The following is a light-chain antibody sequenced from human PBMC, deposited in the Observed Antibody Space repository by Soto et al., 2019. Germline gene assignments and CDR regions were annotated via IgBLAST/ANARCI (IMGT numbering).Light chain of an antibody. J-gene: IGLJ1*01. V-gene: IGLV2-14*01. Sequence: QSALTQPASVSGSPGQSITISCTGTSSDVGGYNYVSWYQQHPGKAPKLIIYAVSNRPSGVSNRFSGSKSVNTASLTISGLQAEDVADYYCNSYTSKSTGVFGTGTKLTVL. CDR2: AVS. CDR3: NSYTSKSTGV. CDR1: SSDVGGYNY.